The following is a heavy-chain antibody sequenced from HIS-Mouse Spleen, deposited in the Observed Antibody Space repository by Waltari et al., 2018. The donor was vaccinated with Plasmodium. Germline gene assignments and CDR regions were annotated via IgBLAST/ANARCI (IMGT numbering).Heavy chain of an antibody. D-gene: IGHD3-9*01. J-gene: IGHJ2*01. Sequence: EVQLVESGGGLVKPGGSLRLSCAASGFTFSYYRMNWVRQAPGKGLELVSSISMSSSYIYYADSVKGRFTISRDNAKNSLYLQMNSLRAEDTAVYYCAREDILTGYYNDYWYFDLWGRGSLVTVSS. CDR2: ISMSSSYI. CDR3: AREDILTGYYNDYWYFDL. CDR1: GFTFSYYR. V-gene: IGHV3-21*01.